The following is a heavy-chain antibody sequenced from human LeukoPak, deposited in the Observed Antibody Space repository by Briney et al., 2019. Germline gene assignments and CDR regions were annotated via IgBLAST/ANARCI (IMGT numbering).Heavy chain of an antibody. D-gene: IGHD2-21*02. CDR3: AKDHVAEHYLAYCGGDCHVALDY. J-gene: IGHJ4*02. V-gene: IGHV1-8*01. Sequence: ASVKVSCKASGYTFTSYDINWVRQATGQGLEWMGWMNPNSGNTGYAQKFQGRVTMTRNTSISTAYMELSSLRSEDTAVYYCAKDHVAEHYLAYCGGDCHVALDYWGQGTLVTVSS. CDR1: GYTFTSYD. CDR2: MNPNSGNT.